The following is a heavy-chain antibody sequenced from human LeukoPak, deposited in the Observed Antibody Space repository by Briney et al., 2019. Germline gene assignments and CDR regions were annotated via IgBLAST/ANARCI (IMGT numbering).Heavy chain of an antibody. CDR2: INHSGST. CDR1: GGSFSGYY. D-gene: IGHD6-13*01. Sequence: SETLSLTCAVYGGSFSGYYWSWIRQPPGKGLEWIGEINHSGSTNYNPSLKSRVTISVDTSKNQFSLKLSSVTAADTAVYYCARQEYSSSWYRTFYGFDYWGQGTLVTVSS. V-gene: IGHV4-34*01. CDR3: ARQEYSSSWYRTFYGFDY. J-gene: IGHJ4*02.